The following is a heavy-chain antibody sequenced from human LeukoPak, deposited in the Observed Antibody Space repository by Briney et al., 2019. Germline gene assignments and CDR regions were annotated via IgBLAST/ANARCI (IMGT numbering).Heavy chain of an antibody. J-gene: IGHJ6*04. V-gene: IGHV3-21*01. CDR2: ITRSGTYI. Sequence: GRSLRLSCAASGFTFSSYVMHWVRQAPGKAMEWVSSITRSGTYIFYADSVKGRFTISRDNAKNSLYLQMNSLRAEDTAVYYCAELGITMIGGVWGKGTTVTISS. CDR1: GFTFSSYV. D-gene: IGHD3-10*02. CDR3: AELGITMIGGV.